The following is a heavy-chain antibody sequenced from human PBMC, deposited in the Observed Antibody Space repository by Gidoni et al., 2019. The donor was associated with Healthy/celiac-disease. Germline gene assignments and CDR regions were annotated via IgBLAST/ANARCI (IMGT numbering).Heavy chain of an antibody. V-gene: IGHV4-34*01. D-gene: IGHD3-9*01. CDR2: INHSGST. CDR1: GGSFSGSY. Sequence: QVQLQQWGAGLLKPSETLSLTCAVSGGSFSGSYWSWIRQPPGKGLEWIWEINHSGSTNYNPALKSRVTISVDTSKYQFSLKLSSVTAADTAVYYCARSALRYSRIRGGGAFDIWGQGTMVTVSS. CDR3: ARSALRYSRIRGGGAFDI. J-gene: IGHJ3*02.